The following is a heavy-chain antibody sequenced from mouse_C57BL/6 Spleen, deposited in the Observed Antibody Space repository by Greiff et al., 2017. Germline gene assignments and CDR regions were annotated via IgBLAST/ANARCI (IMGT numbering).Heavy chain of an antibody. V-gene: IGHV5-17*01. Sequence: EVMLVESGGGLVKPGGSLKLSCAASGFTFSDSGMHWVRQAPEKGLEWVAYISSGSSTSYYADTVKGRFTISRDNAKNTLFLQMTSLRSEDTAMYYCANAYYSKGYWGQGTSVTVSS. CDR2: ISSGSSTS. CDR1: GFTFSDSG. CDR3: ANAYYSKGY. J-gene: IGHJ4*01.